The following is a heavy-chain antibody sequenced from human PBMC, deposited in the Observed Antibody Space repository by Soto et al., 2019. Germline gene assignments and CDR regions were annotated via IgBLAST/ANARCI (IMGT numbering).Heavy chain of an antibody. J-gene: IGHJ6*02. CDR3: ARSGGGEDYYGMDV. CDR2: IYYSGST. Sequence: QVQLQESGPGLVKPSQTLSLTCTVSGGSISSGGYYWSWIRQHPGKGLEWIGYIYYSGSTYYNPSLRGRVTISGDTSKNQFSLKLSSVSAAGTAVYYCARSGGGEDYYGMDVWGQGTTVTVSS. V-gene: IGHV4-31*03. CDR1: GGSISSGGYY. D-gene: IGHD3-16*01.